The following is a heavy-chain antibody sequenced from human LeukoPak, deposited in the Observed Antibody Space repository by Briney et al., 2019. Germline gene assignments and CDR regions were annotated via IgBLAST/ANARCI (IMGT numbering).Heavy chain of an antibody. J-gene: IGHJ4*02. Sequence: GGSLRLSCAASGFTFSSYSMNWVRQAPGKGLEWVSSISSSSSYIYYADSVKGRFTISRDNAKNSLYLQMNSLRAEDTAVYYCARDWVSGSYSLPPDYWGQGTLVTVSS. V-gene: IGHV3-21*01. CDR2: ISSSSSYI. CDR1: GFTFSSYS. CDR3: ARDWVSGSYSLPPDY. D-gene: IGHD1-26*01.